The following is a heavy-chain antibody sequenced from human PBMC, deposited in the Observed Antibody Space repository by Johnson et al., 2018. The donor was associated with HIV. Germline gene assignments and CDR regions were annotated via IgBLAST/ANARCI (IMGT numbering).Heavy chain of an antibody. CDR3: ASSTVMMTDDAFDI. CDR2: ISGSGGST. Sequence: VQLVESGGGLIQPGGSLRLSCAASGFTFSSYWMHWVRQAPGKGLVWVSAISGSGGSTYYVDSVKGRFTISRDNAKNSMYLQMNTLNAEDTAVYYCASSTVMMTDDAFDIWGQGTVVTVSP. V-gene: IGHV3-21*04. J-gene: IGHJ3*02. D-gene: IGHD4-11*01. CDR1: GFTFSSYW.